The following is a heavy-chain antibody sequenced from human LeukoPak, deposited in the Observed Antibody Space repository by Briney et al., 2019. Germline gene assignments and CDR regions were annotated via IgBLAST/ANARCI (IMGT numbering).Heavy chain of an antibody. CDR2: ISYTGAT. J-gene: IGHJ4*02. CDR3: ARHLYSTTYYFYFDY. Sequence: PSETLSPTCTVSRGSISSSSYYWGWIRQTPGKGLEWIGAISYTGATFFNPSLKSRVSFSVDTSKIQFSLNVTSVTAADRAAYYCARHLYSTTYYFYFDYWGQGTLVVVSS. V-gene: IGHV4-39*01. CDR1: RGSISSSSYY. D-gene: IGHD2/OR15-2a*01.